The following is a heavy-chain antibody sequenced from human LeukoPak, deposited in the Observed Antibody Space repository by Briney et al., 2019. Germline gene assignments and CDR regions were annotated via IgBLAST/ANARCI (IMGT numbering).Heavy chain of an antibody. CDR1: GGSISSSSYY. CDR3: ARRRDYYDSSGYSTPSYYFDY. D-gene: IGHD3-22*01. Sequence: PSETLSLTCTVSGGSISSSSYYWGWIRQPPGKGLEWIGSIYYSGSTYYNPSLKSRVTISVDTSKNQFSLKLSSVTAADTAVYYCARRRDYYDSSGYSTPSYYFDYWGQGTLVTVSS. J-gene: IGHJ4*02. V-gene: IGHV4-39*01. CDR2: IYYSGST.